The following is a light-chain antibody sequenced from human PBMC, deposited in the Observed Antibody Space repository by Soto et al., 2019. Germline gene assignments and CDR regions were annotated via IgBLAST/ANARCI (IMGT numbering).Light chain of an antibody. Sequence: DIQMTQSPSTLSASVGDRVTITCRASQSITSWLAWYQQKPGKAPKLLIHKASSLESGVPSRFSGSGSGTEFPLTISSLQPDDFATYYCQHYNSYPWTFGQGTKVDIK. J-gene: IGKJ1*01. CDR2: KAS. CDR3: QHYNSYPWT. V-gene: IGKV1-5*03. CDR1: QSITSW.